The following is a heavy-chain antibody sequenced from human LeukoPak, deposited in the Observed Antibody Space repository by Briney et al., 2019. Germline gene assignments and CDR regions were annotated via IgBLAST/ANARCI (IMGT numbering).Heavy chain of an antibody. V-gene: IGHV3-11*01. CDR2: ISSSGSTI. CDR3: ARIKEQWLAYYCYYMDV. D-gene: IGHD6-19*01. CDR1: GFTFSDYY. Sequence: GGSLRLSCAASGFTFSDYYMSWIRQAPGKGLEWVSYISSSGSTIYYADSVKGRFTISRDNAKNSLYLQMNSLRAEDTAVYYCARIKEQWLAYYCYYMDVWGKGTTVTVSS. J-gene: IGHJ6*03.